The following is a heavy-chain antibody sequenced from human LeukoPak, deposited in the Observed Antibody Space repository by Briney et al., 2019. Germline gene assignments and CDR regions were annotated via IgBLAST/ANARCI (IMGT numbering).Heavy chain of an antibody. D-gene: IGHD6-19*01. Sequence: GASVKVSCKASGYTFTGYYMHWVRQAPGQGLEWMGWINPNSGGTNYAQKFQGRVTMTRDTSISTVYMDLNSLRFDDTAVYYCARVAALAGIGWGDFDYWGQGILVTVSS. CDR1: GYTFTGYY. J-gene: IGHJ4*02. CDR2: INPNSGGT. CDR3: ARVAALAGIGWGDFDY. V-gene: IGHV1-2*02.